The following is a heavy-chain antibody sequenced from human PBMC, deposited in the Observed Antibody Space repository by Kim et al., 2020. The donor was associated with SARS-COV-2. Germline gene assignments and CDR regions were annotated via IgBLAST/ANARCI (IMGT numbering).Heavy chain of an antibody. J-gene: IGHJ3*02. D-gene: IGHD3-22*01. Sequence: YAQKFQGRVTTTRDTSVSTAYMELSRLRSDDTAVYYCASAIDSSGYGFDIWGQGTMVTVSS. CDR3: ASAIDSSGYGFDI. V-gene: IGHV1-2*02.